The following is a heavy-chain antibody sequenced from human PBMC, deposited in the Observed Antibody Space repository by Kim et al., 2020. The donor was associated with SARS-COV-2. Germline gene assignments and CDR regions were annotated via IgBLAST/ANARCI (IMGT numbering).Heavy chain of an antibody. D-gene: IGHD6-19*01. CDR3: AKEMISGWADY. V-gene: IGHV3-30*18. J-gene: IGHJ4*02. CDR2: ISYDGSNK. CDR1: GFTFSSYG. Sequence: GGSLRLSCAASGFTFSSYGMHWVRQAPGKGLEWVAVISYDGSNKYYADSVKGRFTISRDNSKNTLDLQMNSLRAEDTALYYCAKEMISGWADYWGQGTLVTVSS.